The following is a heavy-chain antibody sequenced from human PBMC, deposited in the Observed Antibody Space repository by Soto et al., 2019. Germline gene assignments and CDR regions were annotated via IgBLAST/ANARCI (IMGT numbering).Heavy chain of an antibody. CDR1: GGTFSSYS. D-gene: IGHD2-2*01. J-gene: IGHJ5*02. CDR2: VIPILGMA. Sequence: QVQLVQSGAEVKKPGSSVKVSCEASGGTFSSYSFSWVRQAPGQGLEWMGRVIPILGMANYAQKFQGRVTISEDKSMSTVYMELSRLRSEDTAVYYCARGGAVVVPGAVDRHNWFDPWGQGTLVTVSS. V-gene: IGHV1-69*02. CDR3: ARGGAVVVPGAVDRHNWFDP.